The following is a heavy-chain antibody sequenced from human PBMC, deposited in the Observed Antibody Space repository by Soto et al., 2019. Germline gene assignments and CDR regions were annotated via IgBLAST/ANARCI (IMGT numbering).Heavy chain of an antibody. J-gene: IGHJ4*02. CDR3: ARDRFGDYGGPYFDY. CDR1: GGTFSSYA. Sequence: SVKVSCKASGGTFSSYAISWVRQAPGQGLEWMGGIIPIFGTANYAQKFQGRVTITADESTSTAYMELSSLRSEDTAVYYCARDRFGDYGGPYFDYWGQGTLVTVSS. D-gene: IGHD4-17*01. CDR2: IIPIFGTA. V-gene: IGHV1-69*13.